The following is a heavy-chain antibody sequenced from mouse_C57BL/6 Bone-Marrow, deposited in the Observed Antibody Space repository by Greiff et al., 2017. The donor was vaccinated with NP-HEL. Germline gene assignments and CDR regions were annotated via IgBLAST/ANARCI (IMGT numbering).Heavy chain of an antibody. CDR1: GFTFSSYA. J-gene: IGHJ3*01. CDR3: ARGD. CDR2: ISDGGSYT. Sequence: EVKLMESGGGLVKPGGSLKLSCAASGFTFSSYAMSWVRQTPEKRLEWVATISDGGSYTYYPDNVKGRFTISRDNAKNNLYLQMSHLKSEDTAMYYCARGDWGQGTLVTVSA. V-gene: IGHV5-4*03.